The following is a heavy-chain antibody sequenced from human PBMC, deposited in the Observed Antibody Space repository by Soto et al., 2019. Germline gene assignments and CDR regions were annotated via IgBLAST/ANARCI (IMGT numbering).Heavy chain of an antibody. J-gene: IGHJ3*02. CDR1: GYPVTAYY. V-gene: IGHV1-2*02. CDR2: INPATGAA. CDR3: ARGGGVGVAGSAAFDM. D-gene: IGHD3-3*01. Sequence: QLHLVQSGAVVKKPGASVTVSCSASGYPVTAYYMHWVRQAPGRGLECMGGINPATGAAKYTQTFQGRVTMTRDTSTRTVFMELSGLTSEDTAVFYCARGGGVGVAGSAAFDMWGQGTLVTVSS.